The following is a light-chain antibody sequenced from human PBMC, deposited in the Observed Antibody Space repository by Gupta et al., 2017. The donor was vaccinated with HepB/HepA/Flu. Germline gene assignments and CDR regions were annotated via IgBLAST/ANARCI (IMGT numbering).Light chain of an antibody. CDR1: QSVTSK. J-gene: IGKJ5*01. CDR2: GAS. Sequence: EIVMTQSPATLSVSPGDRATLSCRASQSVTSKLAWYQQKPGQAPRLLIYGASARATGIPARFSGSGSGTEFTLTISSLQSEDFAVYHCQQYNAWPLTFGQGTRLEIK. CDR3: QQYNAWPLT. V-gene: IGKV3-15*01.